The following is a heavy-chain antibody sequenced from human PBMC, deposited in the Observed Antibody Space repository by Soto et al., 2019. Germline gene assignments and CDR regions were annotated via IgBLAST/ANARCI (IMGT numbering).Heavy chain of an antibody. Sequence: ASMQVSCKASCYTFTSYGISWVRQAPGQGLELMGWISAYNGNTNYAQKLQGRVTMTTDTSTSTAYMELRSLRSDDTAVYYCAKDDRKQWLVRVYYYYGMDVWGQGTTVTVSS. D-gene: IGHD6-19*01. V-gene: IGHV1-18*04. CDR1: CYTFTSYG. CDR2: ISAYNGNT. J-gene: IGHJ6*02. CDR3: AKDDRKQWLVRVYYYYGMDV.